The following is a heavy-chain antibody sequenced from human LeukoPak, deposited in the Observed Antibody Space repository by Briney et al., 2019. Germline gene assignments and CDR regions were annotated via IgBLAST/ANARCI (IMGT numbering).Heavy chain of an antibody. Sequence: GGSLRLSCAASGFTFSSYEMNWVRQAPGKGLEWVSYISSSGSTIYYADSVKGRFTISRDNAKNSLYLQMNSLRAEDTAVYYCARARHTTSDYAELDYWGQGTLVTVSS. CDR3: ARARHTTSDYAELDY. CDR2: ISSSGSTI. D-gene: IGHD4-17*01. V-gene: IGHV3-48*03. J-gene: IGHJ4*02. CDR1: GFTFSSYE.